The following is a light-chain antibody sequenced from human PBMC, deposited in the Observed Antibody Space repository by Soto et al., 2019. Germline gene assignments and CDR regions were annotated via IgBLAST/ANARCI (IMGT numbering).Light chain of an antibody. V-gene: IGKV3D-15*01. J-gene: IGKJ1*01. CDR3: QQYNNWPPVT. CDR1: QSVSTY. Sequence: EIVLTQSPATLSLSPGERATLSCRASQSVSTYLAWYQQRPGQAPRLLIYGASSRATGIPDRFSGSGSGTEFTLTISSLQSEDLAVYYCQQYNNWPPVTFGQGTKVDIK. CDR2: GAS.